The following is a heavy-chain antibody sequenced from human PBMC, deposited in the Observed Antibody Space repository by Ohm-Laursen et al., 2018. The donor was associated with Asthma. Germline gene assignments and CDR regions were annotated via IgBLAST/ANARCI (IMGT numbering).Heavy chain of an antibody. Sequence: SLRLSCAASGFTFSGSWMIWVRQAPGKGLQWLAFIKPDGSQTYYADSMEGRFSISRDNSKNSLYLQMSSLRGEDTAVYYCASVAAGWGQGTRVTVSS. CDR1: GFTFSGSW. CDR3: ASVAAG. J-gene: IGHJ4*02. CDR2: IKPDGSQT. V-gene: IGHV3-7*01. D-gene: IGHD6-19*01.